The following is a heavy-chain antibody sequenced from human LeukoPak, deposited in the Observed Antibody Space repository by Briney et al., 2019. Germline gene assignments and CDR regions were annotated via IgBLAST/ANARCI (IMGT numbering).Heavy chain of an antibody. J-gene: IGHJ3*02. CDR3: ARGFYAFDI. CDR1: GGSFSVYY. Sequence: KPPETLSLTCAVYGGSFSVYYWSWIRQPPGKGLEWIGEINHSGSTNYNPSLKSRVTISVDTSKNQFSLKLSSVTAADTAVYYCARGFYAFDIWGQGTMVTVSS. V-gene: IGHV4-34*01. D-gene: IGHD2/OR15-2a*01. CDR2: INHSGST.